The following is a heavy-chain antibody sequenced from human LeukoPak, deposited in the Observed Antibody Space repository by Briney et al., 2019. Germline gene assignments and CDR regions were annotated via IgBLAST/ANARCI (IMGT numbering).Heavy chain of an antibody. Sequence: SETLSLTCTVSGGSISSGSYYWSWIRQPPGKGLEWIGYIYYSGSTYYNPSLKSRVTISVDKSKNQFSLKLSSVTAADTAVYYCARVGIAARPFDYWGQGTLVTVSS. V-gene: IGHV4-39*01. CDR1: GGSISSGSYY. CDR2: IYYSGST. D-gene: IGHD6-6*01. CDR3: ARVGIAARPFDY. J-gene: IGHJ4*02.